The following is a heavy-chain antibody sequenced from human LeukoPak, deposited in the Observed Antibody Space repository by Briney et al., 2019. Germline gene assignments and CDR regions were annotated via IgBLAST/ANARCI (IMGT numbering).Heavy chain of an antibody. CDR1: GYSISSGYY. CDR2: IYHSGST. CDR3: ARPGDSYYYYMDV. Sequence: PSETLSLTCAVSGYSISSGYYWGWTRQPPGEGVEWIGRIYHSGSTYYNPSFKSRVTISVDTSKNQFSLKLSSVTAADTAVYYCARPGDSYYYYMDVWGKGTTVTVSS. J-gene: IGHJ6*03. V-gene: IGHV4-38-2*01. D-gene: IGHD3-10*01.